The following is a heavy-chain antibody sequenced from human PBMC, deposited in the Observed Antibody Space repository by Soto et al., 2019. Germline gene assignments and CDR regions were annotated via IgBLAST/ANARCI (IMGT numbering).Heavy chain of an antibody. Sequence: QVQLVQSGAEVKKPGSSVKLSCKTSGVSFNNNGIGWVRQAPGHGLEWMGGVSPPFRTSNYARKFQGRNSITAGSSTCRVNVEQSSLTSEDTAQYYCARVLYYGSGSYSPYGMDVWGQGTTVTVSS. D-gene: IGHD3-10*01. CDR3: ARVLYYGSGSYSPYGMDV. J-gene: IGHJ6*02. V-gene: IGHV1-69*01. CDR2: VSPPFRTS. CDR1: GVSFNNNG.